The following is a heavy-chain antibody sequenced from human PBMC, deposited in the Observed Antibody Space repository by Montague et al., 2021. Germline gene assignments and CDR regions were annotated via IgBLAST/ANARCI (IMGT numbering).Heavy chain of an antibody. CDR1: GFTFEDYA. Sequence: SLRLSCAASGFTFEDYAMHWVRQAPGKGLEWVSGISWNSGSIGYADSVKGRFTISRDNAKNSLYLQMSSLRAEDKALYYCARVRERRYYYYGMDVWGQGTAVTVSS. J-gene: IGHJ6*02. CDR2: ISWNSGSI. V-gene: IGHV3-9*01. CDR3: ARVRERRYYYYGMDV. D-gene: IGHD1-1*01.